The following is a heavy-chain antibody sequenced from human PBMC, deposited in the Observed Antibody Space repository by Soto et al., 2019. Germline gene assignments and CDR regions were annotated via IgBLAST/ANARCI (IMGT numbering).Heavy chain of an antibody. CDR3: TTVSYNTKIRVRFDY. CDR2: IKSKTDGGTT. Sequence: GGSLRLSCAASGFTFTNAWINWVRQAPGKGLEWVGRIKSKTDGGTTDYAEPVKGRFAISRDDSNNMVYLQMNSLKIEDTAVYYCTTVSYNTKIRVRFDYWGHGTLVTVSS. V-gene: IGHV3-15*07. CDR1: GFTFTNAW. D-gene: IGHD2-8*01. J-gene: IGHJ4*01.